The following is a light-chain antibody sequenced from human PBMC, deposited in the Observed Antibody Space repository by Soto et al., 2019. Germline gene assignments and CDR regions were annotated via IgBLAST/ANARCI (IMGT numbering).Light chain of an antibody. CDR1: QSVSSN. Sequence: EIVMTQSPATLSVSPGERATLSCRASQSVSSNLVWYQQKPGQAPRLLIYGASSRATGIPDRFSGSGSGTDFTLTISRLEPEDFAVYYCQQRSNWPLTFGGGTKVDIK. V-gene: IGKV3D-20*02. J-gene: IGKJ4*01. CDR3: QQRSNWPLT. CDR2: GAS.